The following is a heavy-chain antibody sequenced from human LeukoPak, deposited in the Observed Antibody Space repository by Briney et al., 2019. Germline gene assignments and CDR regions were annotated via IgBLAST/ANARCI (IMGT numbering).Heavy chain of an antibody. CDR3: ARDGGLGYDFGY. CDR2: ISSSSSYI. CDR1: GFTFSSYS. Sequence: GGSLRLSCAASGFTFSSYSMNWVRQAPGKGLEWVSSISSSSSYIYYADSVKGRFTISRDNAKNLLYLQMNSLRAEDTAVYYCARDGGLGYDFGYWGQGTLVTVSS. D-gene: IGHD5-12*01. J-gene: IGHJ4*02. V-gene: IGHV3-21*01.